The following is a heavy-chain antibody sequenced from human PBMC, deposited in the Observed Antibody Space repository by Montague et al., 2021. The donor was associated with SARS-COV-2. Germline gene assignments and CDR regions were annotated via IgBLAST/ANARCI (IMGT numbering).Heavy chain of an antibody. CDR1: GFTLSDYY. CDR2: ISTSSFYT. V-gene: IGHV3-11*05. J-gene: IGHJ4*02. D-gene: IGHD2-8*02. CDR3: ARGGHCSRGVCSSVGLVDF. Sequence: SLRLSCAASGFTLSDYYMGWIRQAPGKGLEWVSDISTSSFYTNYADSVKGRFTISRDNAKNSLYLQMNSLRAADTAVYYCARGGHCSRGVCSSVGLVDFWGPGTLVTVSS.